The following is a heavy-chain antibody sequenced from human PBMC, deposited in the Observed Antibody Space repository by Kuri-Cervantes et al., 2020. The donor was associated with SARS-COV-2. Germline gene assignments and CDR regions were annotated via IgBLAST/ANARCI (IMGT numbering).Heavy chain of an antibody. CDR2: IDWDDDK. D-gene: IGHD3-10*01. CDR1: GFSLSTSGMR. V-gene: IGHV2-70*04. CDR3: ARVSYGSGES. Sequence: SGPTLVKPTQTLTLTCTFSGFSLSTSGMRASWIRQPPGKALEWLARIDWDDDKFYSTSLKTRLTISKDTSKNQVVLTMTNMDPVDTATYYCARVSYGSGESWGQGTLVTVSS. J-gene: IGHJ4*02.